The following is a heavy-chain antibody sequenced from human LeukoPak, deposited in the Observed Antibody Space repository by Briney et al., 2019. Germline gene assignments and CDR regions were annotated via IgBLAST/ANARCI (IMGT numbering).Heavy chain of an antibody. J-gene: IGHJ4*02. D-gene: IGHD3-10*01. CDR1: GFTFSNTR. V-gene: IGHV3-15*01. CDR2: IQSKTDGGTT. Sequence: GGSLRLSCTASGFTFSNTRMNWVRQAPGKGLEWVGRIQSKTDGGTTEYAAPVKGRFTISRDDSKTTLYLQMNSLKTEDTAIYYCATLIVRGVINIWGQGTLVTVSS. CDR3: ATLIVRGVINI.